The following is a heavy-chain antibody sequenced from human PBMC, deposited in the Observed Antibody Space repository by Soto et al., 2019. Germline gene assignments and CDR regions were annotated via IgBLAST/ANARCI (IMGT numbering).Heavy chain of an antibody. D-gene: IGHD3-10*01. J-gene: IGHJ4*02. V-gene: IGHV4-59*01. CDR1: GGSISSYY. Sequence: SETLSLTCTVSGGSISSYYWSWIRQPPGKGLEWIGYIYYRGSTNYNPSLKSRVTISVDTSKNQFSLKLSSVTAADTAVYYCARGHYYGSGRYYKAPTDFDYWGQGTLVTVSS. CDR2: IYYRGST. CDR3: ARGHYYGSGRYYKAPTDFDY.